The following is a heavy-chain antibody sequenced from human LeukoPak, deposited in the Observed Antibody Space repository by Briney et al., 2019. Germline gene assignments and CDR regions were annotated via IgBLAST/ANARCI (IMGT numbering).Heavy chain of an antibody. J-gene: IGHJ4*02. CDR3: ARDQDITMSARYFDY. CDR2: IYTSGST. D-gene: IGHD3-10*02. CDR1: GGSISSGSYY. Sequence: PSETLSLTCTVSGGSISSGSYYWRWIRQPAGKGLEWIVRIYTSGSTNYNPSLKSRVTISVDTSKNQFSPKLSSVTAADTAVYYCARDQDITMSARYFDYWGQGTLVTVSS. V-gene: IGHV4-61*02.